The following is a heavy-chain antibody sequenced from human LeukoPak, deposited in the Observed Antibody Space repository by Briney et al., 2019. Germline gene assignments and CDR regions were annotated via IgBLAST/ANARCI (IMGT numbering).Heavy chain of an antibody. Sequence: PGGSLRLSCAASGFTFSSYAMSWVRQAPGKGLEWVSTIIGSGGDTYYTDSVKGRFTISRDTSKNTLYLQMESLRAEDTAVYYCAKAWAAAGTFASWGQGTLVTVSS. CDR1: GFTFSSYA. J-gene: IGHJ4*02. CDR2: IIGSGGDT. V-gene: IGHV3-23*01. D-gene: IGHD6-13*01. CDR3: AKAWAAAGTFAS.